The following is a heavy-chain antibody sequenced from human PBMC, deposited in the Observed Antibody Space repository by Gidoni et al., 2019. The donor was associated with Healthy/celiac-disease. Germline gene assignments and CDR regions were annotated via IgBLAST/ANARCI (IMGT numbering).Heavy chain of an antibody. D-gene: IGHD6-6*01. Sequence: QVQLVESGGGVVQPGRSLRLSCAASGFTFSSYGMHWVRQAPGKGLEWVAVISYDGSNKYYADSVKGRFTISRDNSKNTLYLQMNSLRAEDTAVYYCAKVSEQLVSSYMDVWGKGTTVTVSS. J-gene: IGHJ6*03. V-gene: IGHV3-30*18. CDR1: GFTFSSYG. CDR3: AKVSEQLVSSYMDV. CDR2: ISYDGSNK.